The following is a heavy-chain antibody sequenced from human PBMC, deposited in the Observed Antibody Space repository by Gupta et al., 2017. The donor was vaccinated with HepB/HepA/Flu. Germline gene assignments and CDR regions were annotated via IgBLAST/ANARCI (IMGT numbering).Heavy chain of an antibody. CDR3: ARQGNSGWSDWYFDL. V-gene: IGHV1-18*01. CDR2: INPYNDNT. D-gene: IGHD6-19*01. CDR1: GYIFTSYP. J-gene: IGHJ2*01. Sequence: QVALVQSAPEVRKPGASVKVSCKASGYIFTSYPIIWVRQAPGQGLEWMGLINPYNDNTNYAQKFQGRVTMTTDTSTRTVYMELRSLKSDDTAVYYCARQGNSGWSDWYFDLWGRGTLVTVSS.